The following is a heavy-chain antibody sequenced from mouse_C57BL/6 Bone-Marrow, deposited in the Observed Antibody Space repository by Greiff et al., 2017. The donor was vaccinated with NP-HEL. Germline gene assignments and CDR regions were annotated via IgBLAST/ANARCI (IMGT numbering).Heavy chain of an antibody. Sequence: EVKLVESGGGLVQPGESLKLSCESNEYEFPSHDMSWVRKTPEQRLELVAAINSDGGSTYYPDTMERRFIISRDNTKKTLYLQMSSLRSEDTALYHCARHIYYGYDYAMDYWGQGTSVTVSS. V-gene: IGHV5-2*03. J-gene: IGHJ4*01. CDR1: EYEFPSHD. CDR2: INSDGGST. D-gene: IGHD2-2*01. CDR3: ARHIYYGYDYAMDY.